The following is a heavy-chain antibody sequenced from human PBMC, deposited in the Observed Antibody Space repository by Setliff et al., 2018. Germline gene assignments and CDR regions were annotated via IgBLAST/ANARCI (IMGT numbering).Heavy chain of an antibody. J-gene: IGHJ6*02. CDR2: IYHSGST. V-gene: IGHV4-39*07. CDR3: ARVSQLVVLSLYYYYGMDV. CDR1: GGSISSGSYY. D-gene: IGHD6-6*01. Sequence: SETLSLTCTVSGGSISSGSYYWSWIRQPPGKGLEWIGSIYHSGSTYYNPSLKSRVTISVDTSKNQFSLKLSSVTAADTAVYYCARVSQLVVLSLYYYYGMDVWGQGTTVTVSS.